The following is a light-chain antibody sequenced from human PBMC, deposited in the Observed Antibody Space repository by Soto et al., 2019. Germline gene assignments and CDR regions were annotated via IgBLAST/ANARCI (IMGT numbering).Light chain of an antibody. Sequence: EIVLTQSPGTLSLSPGERATLSCRASQSVSSNSLAWYQQKPGQAPRLLIYGASSRAIGIPDRFSGSGSGTDFPLTINSLEPEDFAVYYCQQYGSSLFTVGPGTKVDIK. CDR3: QQYGSSLFT. J-gene: IGKJ3*01. CDR1: QSVSSNS. CDR2: GAS. V-gene: IGKV3-20*01.